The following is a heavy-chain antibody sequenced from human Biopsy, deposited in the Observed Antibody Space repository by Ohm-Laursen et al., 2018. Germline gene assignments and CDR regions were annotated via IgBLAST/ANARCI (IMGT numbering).Heavy chain of an antibody. Sequence: SDTLSLTCTVSDGSINSYYWNWIRQPPGKRLEWIGNIYYSGSTNFNPSLKSRVTISVDTSKNQFSLKLSSVTAADAAVYVCARGSSYGYDFDYWGQGTLVAVSS. CDR3: ARGSSYGYDFDY. CDR1: DGSINSYY. CDR2: IYYSGST. V-gene: IGHV4-59*07. D-gene: IGHD5-18*01. J-gene: IGHJ4*02.